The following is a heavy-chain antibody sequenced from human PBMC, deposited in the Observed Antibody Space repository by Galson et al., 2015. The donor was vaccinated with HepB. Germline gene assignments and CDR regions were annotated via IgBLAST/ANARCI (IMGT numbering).Heavy chain of an antibody. V-gene: IGHV1-2*04. Sequence: SVKVSCKASGYTFTGYYMHWVRQAPGQGLEWVGWINPYSGGTNYAQKFQGWVTMTRDTSITTAYMELSRLRSDDTAVYYCARGAFIVGATRGAFDVWGQGTMVTVSS. CDR1: GYTFTGYY. CDR2: INPYSGGT. J-gene: IGHJ3*01. D-gene: IGHD1-26*01. CDR3: ARGAFIVGATRGAFDV.